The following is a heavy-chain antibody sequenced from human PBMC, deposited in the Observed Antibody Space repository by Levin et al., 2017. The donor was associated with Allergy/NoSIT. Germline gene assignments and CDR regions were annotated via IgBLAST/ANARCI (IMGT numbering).Heavy chain of an antibody. V-gene: IGHV2-70*01. D-gene: IGHD1-26*01. CDR1: SLTTGGMC. CDR2: IDWDDDK. CDR3: ARMKWELRGFDS. Sequence: SLTTGGMCVAWIRQAPGKALEWLALIDWDDDKYYSASLRPRLTISRDTSKNQVVLTMTNVDPVDTATYFCARMKWELRGFDSWGQGTLVTVSS. J-gene: IGHJ4*02.